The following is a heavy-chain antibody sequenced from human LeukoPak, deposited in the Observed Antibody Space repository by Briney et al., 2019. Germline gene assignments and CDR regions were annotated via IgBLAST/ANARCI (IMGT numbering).Heavy chain of an antibody. CDR2: ISASGSAT. D-gene: IGHD2-21*01. Sequence: NWVRQAXXXXXEWVAAISASGSATSYADSVRGRFTISRDNSKNTLYLQMDNLRVDDTAVYYCARDLSAAYDFWGQGILVTVSS. CDR3: ARDLSAAYDF. J-gene: IGHJ4*02. V-gene: IGHV3-23*01.